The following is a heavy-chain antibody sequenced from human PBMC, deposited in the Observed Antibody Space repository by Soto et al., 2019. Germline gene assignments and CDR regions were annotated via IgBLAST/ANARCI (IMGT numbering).Heavy chain of an antibody. CDR3: ERELDGIDV. CDR1: GLTFSDYY. Sequence: QVQLVESGGGLVKPGGSLRLSCAASGLTFSDYYMSWIRQAPGKGLEGVSYITHGGDYAKYADSVQGRFTISRDNAKNSLYLQMNDLRAEDTAVDYCERELDGIDVWGQRTTVIVSS. CDR2: ITHGGDYA. V-gene: IGHV3-11*05. J-gene: IGHJ6*02.